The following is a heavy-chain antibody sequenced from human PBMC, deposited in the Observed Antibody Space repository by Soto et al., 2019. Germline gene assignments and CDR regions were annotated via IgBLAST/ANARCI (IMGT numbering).Heavy chain of an antibody. CDR2: IYYSGST. CDR1: GGSISSSSYY. CDR3: AREIMPLTNDWYFDL. V-gene: IGHV4-39*02. J-gene: IGHJ2*01. D-gene: IGHD2-8*01. Sequence: PSETLSLTCTVSGGSISSSSYYWGWIRQPLGKGLEWIGSIYYSGSTYYNPSLKSRVTISVDTSKNQFSLRLSSVTAADTAVYYCAREIMPLTNDWYFDLWGRGTLVTVSS.